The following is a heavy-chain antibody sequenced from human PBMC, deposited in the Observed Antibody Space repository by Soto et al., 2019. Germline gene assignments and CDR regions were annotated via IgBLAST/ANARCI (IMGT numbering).Heavy chain of an antibody. V-gene: IGHV3-23*01. D-gene: IGHD3-9*01. J-gene: IGHJ4*02. CDR3: APTPCNYDILTGQKTPDY. CDR2: ISGSGGST. CDR1: GFTFSSYA. Sequence: PGGSLRLSCAASGFTFSSYAMSWVRQAPGKGLEWVSAISGSGGSTYYADSVKGRFTISRDNSKNTLYLQMNSLRAEDTAVYYCAPTPCNYDILTGQKTPDYWGQGTLVTVSS.